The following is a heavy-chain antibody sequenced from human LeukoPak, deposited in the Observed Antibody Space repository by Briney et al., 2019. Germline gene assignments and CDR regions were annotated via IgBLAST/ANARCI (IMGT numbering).Heavy chain of an antibody. J-gene: IGHJ6*03. Sequence: SVKVSCKASGASFSSYAISWVRQAPGQGLEWMGRIIPIFGTPNYVQRFQGRVTITADIVSSTAYMEVNNLTSEDTAVYFCAKQGALRQDYYMDVWGNGTTVTVSS. V-gene: IGHV1-69*06. CDR1: GASFSSYA. CDR2: IIPIFGTP. CDR3: AKQGALRQDYYMDV.